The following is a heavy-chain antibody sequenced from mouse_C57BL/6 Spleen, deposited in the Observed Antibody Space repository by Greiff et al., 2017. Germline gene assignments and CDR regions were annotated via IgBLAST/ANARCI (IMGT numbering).Heavy chain of an antibody. D-gene: IGHD1-1*01. CDR1: GYTFTSYW. V-gene: IGHV1-59*01. CDR2: IDPSDSYT. J-gene: IGHJ2*01. Sequence: QVQLQQPGAELVRPGTSVKLSCKASGYTFTSYWMHWVKQRPGQGLEWIGVIDPSDSYTNSNQKFKGKATLTVDTSSSTAYMQLSSLTSEDSAVYYCARDYYGSSYNFDYWGQGTTLTVSS. CDR3: ARDYYGSSYNFDY.